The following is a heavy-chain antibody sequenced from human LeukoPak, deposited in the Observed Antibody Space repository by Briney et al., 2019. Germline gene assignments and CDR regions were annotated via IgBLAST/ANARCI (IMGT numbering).Heavy chain of an antibody. CDR2: IIPIFGTA. V-gene: IGHV1-69*06. D-gene: IGHD3-22*01. CDR1: GGTFSSYA. CDR3: ASPNYYDSSGYYYVFDY. J-gene: IGHJ4*02. Sequence: SVKVSCKASGGTFSSYAISWVRQAPGQGLEWMGGIIPIFGTANYAQKFQGRVTITADKSTSTAYMELSSLRSEDTAVYYCASPNYYDSSGYYYVFDYWGQGTLVTVSS.